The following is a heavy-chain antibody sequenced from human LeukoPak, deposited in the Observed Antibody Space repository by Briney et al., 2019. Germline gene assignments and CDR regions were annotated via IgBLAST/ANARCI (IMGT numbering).Heavy chain of an antibody. CDR1: GGTFSSYA. CDR2: IIPIFGTG. CDR3: ARGTTAMVNDY. Sequence: GASVKVSCKASGGTFSSYAISWVRQAPGQGLEWTGGIIPIFGTGNYAQKFQGRVTITADESTSTAYMELSSLRSEDTAVYYCARGTTAMVNDYWGQGTLVTVSS. V-gene: IGHV1-69*01. J-gene: IGHJ4*02. D-gene: IGHD5-18*01.